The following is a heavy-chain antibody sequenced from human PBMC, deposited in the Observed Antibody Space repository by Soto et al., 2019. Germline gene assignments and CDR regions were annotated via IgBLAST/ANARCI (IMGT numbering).Heavy chain of an antibody. CDR3: ARTSVNWGSRGLVDY. J-gene: IGHJ4*02. V-gene: IGHV2-5*02. CDR1: GFSLSTSGVG. CDR2: LYWDDDK. D-gene: IGHD7-27*01. Sequence: QITLKESGPTLVKPTQTLTLTCTFSGFSLSTSGVGVGWFRQPPGKALVWLAFLYWDDDKRYSPSLKSRLTITKDTSKNQVLLTMTNMDPVDTATYYCARTSVNWGSRGLVDYWGQGTLVTVAS.